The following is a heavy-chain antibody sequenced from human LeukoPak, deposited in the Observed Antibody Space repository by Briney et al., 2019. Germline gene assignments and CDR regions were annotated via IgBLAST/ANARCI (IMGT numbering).Heavy chain of an antibody. D-gene: IGHD4-17*01. J-gene: IGHJ5*02. CDR2: ISLSGSGST. V-gene: IGHV4-59*08. CDR3: ARSSSDYGDYVRFDP. Sequence: SETLSLTCTVSGDSISTYYWSWIRQPPGKGLEWIAYISLSGSGSTKYNPSLKSRVTILVDTSKNQFSLWVSSLTAADTAVYYCARSSSDYGDYVRFDPWGQGTLVTVPS. CDR1: GDSISTYY.